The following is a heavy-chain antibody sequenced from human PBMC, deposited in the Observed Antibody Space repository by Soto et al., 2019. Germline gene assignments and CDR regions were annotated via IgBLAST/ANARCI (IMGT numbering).Heavy chain of an antibody. CDR3: ARGRRGSSSFAHYYYYMDV. CDR1: GFTFSRYA. Sequence: PGGSLRLSCAASGFTFSRYAMSWVRQAPGKGLEWVSGISGSGGSTDYADSVKGRFTISRDNSKNTLYLQMNSLRAEDTAVYYCARGRRGSSSFAHYYYYMDVWGKGTTVTVSS. V-gene: IGHV3-23*01. CDR2: ISGSGGST. J-gene: IGHJ6*03. D-gene: IGHD6-6*01.